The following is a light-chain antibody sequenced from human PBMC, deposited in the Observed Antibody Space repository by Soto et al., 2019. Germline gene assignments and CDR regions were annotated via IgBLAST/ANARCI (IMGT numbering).Light chain of an antibody. J-gene: IGLJ1*01. Sequence: QSALTQPASVSVSPGQSITISCTGTSSDVGGYNYVSWYQQHPRKAPKLMIYDVSNRPSGVSNRFSGSKSGNTASLTISGLQAEDEADYYCSSYTSRSTLEVFGPGTKVTVL. V-gene: IGLV2-14*01. CDR3: SSYTSRSTLEV. CDR1: SSDVGGYNY. CDR2: DVS.